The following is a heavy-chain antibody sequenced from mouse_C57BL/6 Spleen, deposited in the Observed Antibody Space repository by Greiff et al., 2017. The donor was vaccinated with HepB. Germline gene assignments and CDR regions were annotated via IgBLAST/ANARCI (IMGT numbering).Heavy chain of an antibody. CDR1: GYAFSSSW. V-gene: IGHV1-82*01. Sequence: QVQLQQSGPELVKPGASVKISCKASGYAFSSSWMNWVKQRPGKGLEWIGRIYPGDGDTNYNGKFKGKATLTADKSSSTAYMQLSSLTSEDSAVYFCARAGVYDYDDCFDYWGQGTTVTVSS. D-gene: IGHD2-4*01. J-gene: IGHJ2*01. CDR2: IYPGDGDT. CDR3: ARAGVYDYDDCFDY.